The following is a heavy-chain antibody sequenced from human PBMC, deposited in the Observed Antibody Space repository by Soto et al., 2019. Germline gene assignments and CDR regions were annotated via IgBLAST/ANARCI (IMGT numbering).Heavy chain of an antibody. D-gene: IGHD2-21*02. CDR1: GYTFTSYD. V-gene: IGHV1-8*01. J-gene: IGHJ6*02. CDR2: MNPNSGNT. Sequence: ASVKVSCKASGYTFTSYDISWVRQATGQGLEWMGWMNPNSGNTGYAQKFRGRVTMTRNTSISTAYMELSSLRSEDTAVYYCARGGWHIVVVTAIYYGMDVWGQGTTVTVSS. CDR3: ARGGWHIVVVTAIYYGMDV.